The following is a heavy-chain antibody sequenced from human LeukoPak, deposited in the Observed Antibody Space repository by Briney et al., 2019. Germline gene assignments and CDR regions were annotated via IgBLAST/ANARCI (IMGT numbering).Heavy chain of an antibody. CDR2: IIPILGIA. D-gene: IGHD2-2*01. CDR1: GGTFSSYA. V-gene: IGHV1-69*04. Sequence: SVKVSCKASGGTFSSYAISWVRQAPGQGLEWMGRIIPILGIANYAQKFQGRVTITADKSTSTAYMELSSLRSEDTAVYYCARSVVVPAATQYYFDYWGQGTLVTVSS. CDR3: ARSVVVPAATQYYFDY. J-gene: IGHJ4*02.